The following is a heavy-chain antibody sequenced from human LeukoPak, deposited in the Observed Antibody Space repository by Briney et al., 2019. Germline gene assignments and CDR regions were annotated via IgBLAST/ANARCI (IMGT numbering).Heavy chain of an antibody. CDR2: INPKSGGT. CDR3: ARADRLDGGPYLIGP. J-gene: IGHJ5*02. Sequence: ASVKVSCKTSGYSFTDYYMHSVRQAPGQGLEWMGWINPKSGGTSSAQKFQSRVTMTRDTSITTVYMEVSWLTSDDTAIYYCARADRLDGGPYLIGPWGQGTLVTVSS. V-gene: IGHV1-2*02. CDR1: GYSFTDYY. D-gene: IGHD2-21*01.